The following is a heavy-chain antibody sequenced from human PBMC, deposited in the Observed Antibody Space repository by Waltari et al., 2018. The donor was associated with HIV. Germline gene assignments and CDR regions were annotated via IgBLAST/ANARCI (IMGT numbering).Heavy chain of an antibody. V-gene: IGHV1-24*01. CDR3: ATYFDRTTMTAKSTGAFHI. J-gene: IGHJ3*02. D-gene: IGHD2-21*02. CDR2: LYLRSASR. CDR1: GYSFTALS. Sequence: QVQLSQSGPEVKKPGASVKVSCRISGYSFTALSIHWVRQTPGGEFEWLGGLYLRSASRVFGHKFQGRVTRAEDFDTDTACLFLVHLTSNDTALYYCATYFDRTTMTAKSTGAFHIWGQGTMVVVSA.